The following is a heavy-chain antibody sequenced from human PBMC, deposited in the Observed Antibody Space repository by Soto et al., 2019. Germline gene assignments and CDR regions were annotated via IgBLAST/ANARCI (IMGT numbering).Heavy chain of an antibody. V-gene: IGHV4-39*01. CDR2: IYYSGSA. CDR1: GGSISSSSYY. D-gene: IGHD2-15*01. CDR3: ARAYGVVVASLDY. Sequence: PSETLSLTCTVSGGSISSSSYYWGWIRQPPGKGLEWIGNIYYSGSAYYNPSLKSRVTISVDTSKNQFSLKLSSVTAADTAVYYCARAYGVVVASLDYWGQGALVTVSS. J-gene: IGHJ4*02.